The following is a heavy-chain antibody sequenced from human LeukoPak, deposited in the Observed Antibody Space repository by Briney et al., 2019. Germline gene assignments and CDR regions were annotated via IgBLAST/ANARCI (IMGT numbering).Heavy chain of an antibody. D-gene: IGHD2-2*01. CDR3: ARRNARDIVVVPAATTHYYGMDV. CDR1: GYTFTSYD. Sequence: ASVKVSYKASGYTFTSYDINWVRQATGQGLEWMGWMNPNSGNTGFVQKFQGRVTITRNTSISTAYMELSSLRSEDTAVYYCARRNARDIVVVPAATTHYYGMDVWGQGTTVTVSS. J-gene: IGHJ6*02. V-gene: IGHV1-8*01. CDR2: MNPNSGNT.